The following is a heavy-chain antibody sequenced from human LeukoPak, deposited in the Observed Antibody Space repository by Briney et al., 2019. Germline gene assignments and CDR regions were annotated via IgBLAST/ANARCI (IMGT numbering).Heavy chain of an antibody. CDR3: SRGPRVVPAPKYYYYYGMDV. D-gene: IGHD2-2*01. V-gene: IGHV3-9*01. J-gene: IGHJ6*02. CDR1: GFTFDDYA. Sequence: PGGSLRLSCAASGFTFDDYAIHWVRQAPGKGLEWVSGISWNSGSIGYADSVKGRFTISRDNAKNSLYLQMNSLRAEDTAVYYCSRGPRVVPAPKYYYYYGMDVWGQGTTVTVSS. CDR2: ISWNSGSI.